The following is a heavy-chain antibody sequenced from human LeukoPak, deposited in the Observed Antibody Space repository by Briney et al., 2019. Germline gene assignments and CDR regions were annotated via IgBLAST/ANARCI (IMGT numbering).Heavy chain of an antibody. D-gene: IGHD5-18*01. V-gene: IGHV1-24*01. CDR3: ATNVDTAMANFDY. J-gene: IGHJ4*02. CDR1: AYTLTELS. CDR2: FDPEDGET. Sequence: ASVKVSCKVSAYTLTELSMHWVRQAPGKGLEWMGGFDPEDGETIYAQKFQGRVTMTEDTSTDTAYMELSSLRSEDTAVYYCATNVDTAMANFDYWGQGTLVTVSS.